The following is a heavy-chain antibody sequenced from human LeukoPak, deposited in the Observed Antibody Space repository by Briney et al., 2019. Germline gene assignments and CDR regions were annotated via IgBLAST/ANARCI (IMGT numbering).Heavy chain of an antibody. D-gene: IGHD3-22*01. CDR3: ANNNYYDNSYFDY. J-gene: IGHJ4*02. Sequence: GGSLRLSCAASGFTFSSYAMSWVRQAPGKGLEWVSAISGSGGSTYYADSVKGRFTISRDNSKNTLYLQMNSLRAEDTAVYYCANNNYYDNSYFDYWGQGTLVTVSS. V-gene: IGHV3-23*01. CDR2: ISGSGGST. CDR1: GFTFSSYA.